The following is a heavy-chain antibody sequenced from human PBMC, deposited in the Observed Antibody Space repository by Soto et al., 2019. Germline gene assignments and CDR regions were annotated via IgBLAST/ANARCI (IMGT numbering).Heavy chain of an antibody. CDR3: ARGDYDFWSGYYSTLNNWFDP. Sequence: HVQLVQSGAEVKKPGASLKVSCKASGYTFTSYDINWVRQATGQGLEWMGWMNPNSGNTGYEQKFQGRVTMTRNTFISPDYMELSMLRSDDTAVYYCARGDYDFWSGYYSTLNNWFDPWGQGTLVTVSS. V-gene: IGHV1-8*01. CDR1: GYTFTSYD. D-gene: IGHD3-3*01. CDR2: MNPNSGNT. J-gene: IGHJ5*02.